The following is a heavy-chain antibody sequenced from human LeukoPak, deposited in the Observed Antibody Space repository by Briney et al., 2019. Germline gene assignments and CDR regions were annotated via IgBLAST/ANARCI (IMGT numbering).Heavy chain of an antibody. J-gene: IGHJ4*02. CDR1: GGSINSYY. V-gene: IGHV4-59*08. CDR3: ARGPYYDFWSGYPFFDY. CDR2: IYYSGSP. Sequence: PSETLSLTCTVSGGSINSYYWNWIRQPPGKGLELIGYIYYSGSPTYNPSLKSRVTMSVDTSKNQFSLKLSSVTAADTAVYYCARGPYYDFWSGYPFFDYWGQGTLVTVSS. D-gene: IGHD3-3*01.